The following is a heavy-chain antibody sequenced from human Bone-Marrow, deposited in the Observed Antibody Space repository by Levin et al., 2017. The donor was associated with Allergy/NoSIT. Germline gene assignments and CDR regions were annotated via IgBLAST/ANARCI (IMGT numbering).Heavy chain of an antibody. V-gene: IGHV3-74*01. CDR3: ATDHHYGY. CDR2: INSAGSST. D-gene: IGHD3-16*01. CDR1: GFTFSNCR. J-gene: IGHJ4*02. Sequence: PGGSLRLSCAASGFTFSNCRMHWVRQAPGKGLVWVSRINSAGSSTRYADFVKGRFTISRDNAKNTLYLQMSSLRAEDTAVYYCATDHHYGYWGQGSLVTVSS.